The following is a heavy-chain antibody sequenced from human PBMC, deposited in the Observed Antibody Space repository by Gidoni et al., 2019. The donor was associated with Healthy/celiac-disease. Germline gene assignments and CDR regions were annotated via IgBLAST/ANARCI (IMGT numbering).Heavy chain of an antibody. V-gene: IGHV6-1*01. D-gene: IGHD3-3*01. CDR3: ARDPFSPLHYTIFGVDKGVGGMDV. CDR2: TYYRSKWYN. Sequence: QVQLQQSGPGLVKPSQTLSLTCAISGDSVSSNSAAWNWIRQSPSRGLEWLGRTYYRSKWYNDYAVSVKSRITINPDTSKNQFSLQLNSVTPEDTAVYYCARDPFSPLHYTIFGVDKGVGGMDVWGQGTTVTVSS. CDR1: GDSVSSNSAA. J-gene: IGHJ6*02.